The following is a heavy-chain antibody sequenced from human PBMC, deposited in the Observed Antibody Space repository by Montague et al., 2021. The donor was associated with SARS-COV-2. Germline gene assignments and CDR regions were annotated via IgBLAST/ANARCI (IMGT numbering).Heavy chain of an antibody. CDR1: GDSVSNNRAA. Sequence: CAISGDSVSNNRAAWNWLRQSPSGGLQWLGRTYFRTKWFNHYAPSVEGRITVNADTSKNHFSLQLTSVTPEDSAKYFCVRSQYSNTWFFDYWGQGAQVTVSS. J-gene: IGHJ4*02. CDR2: TYFRTKWFN. V-gene: IGHV6-1*01. CDR3: VRSQYSNTWFFDY. D-gene: IGHD6-6*01.